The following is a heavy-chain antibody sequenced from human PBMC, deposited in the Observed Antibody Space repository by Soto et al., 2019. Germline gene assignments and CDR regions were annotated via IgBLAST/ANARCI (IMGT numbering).Heavy chain of an antibody. D-gene: IGHD3-16*02. Sequence: PGGSLRLSCAASGFTFSSYGMHWVRQAPGKGLEWVAVISYDGSNKYYADSVKGRFTISRDNSKNTLYLQMNSLRAEDTAVYYCAKEYDYIWGSYRYTKKKTPEANDYWGQGTLVTVSS. V-gene: IGHV3-30*18. CDR3: AKEYDYIWGSYRYTKKKTPEANDY. CDR2: ISYDGSNK. J-gene: IGHJ4*02. CDR1: GFTFSSYG.